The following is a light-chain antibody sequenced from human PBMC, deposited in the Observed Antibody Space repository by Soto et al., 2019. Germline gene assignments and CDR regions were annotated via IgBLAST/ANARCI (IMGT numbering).Light chain of an antibody. J-gene: IGKJ1*01. CDR3: QHYNSYSEA. Sequence: ELVMTQSPATLSLSPGERATLSCRASQSVSSNYLAWYQQKPGQAPRLLIYGASTRATGIPDRFSGCGSGTEFTLTISGLQPDDFATYYCQHYNSYSEAFGLGTKVDIK. V-gene: IGKV3D-15*01. CDR2: GAS. CDR1: QSVSSN.